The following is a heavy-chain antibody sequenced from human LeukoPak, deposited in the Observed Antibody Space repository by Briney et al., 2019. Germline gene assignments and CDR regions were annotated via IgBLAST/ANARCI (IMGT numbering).Heavy chain of an antibody. CDR3: ARDNTVVGPFDY. CDR1: GYNFMSHG. CDR2: ISGDSSNT. Sequence: ASVKVSCKAYGYNFMSHGISWVRQAPGQGLEWMGWISGDSSNTNYAQRLQGRVTMTTDTSTTTAYMELRSLRSDDTAVYYCARDNTVVGPFDYWGQGTLVTVSS. J-gene: IGHJ4*02. V-gene: IGHV1-18*01. D-gene: IGHD4-11*01.